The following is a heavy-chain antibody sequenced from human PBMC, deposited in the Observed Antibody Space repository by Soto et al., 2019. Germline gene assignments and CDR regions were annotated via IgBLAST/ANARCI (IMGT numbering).Heavy chain of an antibody. Sequence: QVQLVESGGGVVQPGRSLRLSCAASGFTFSSYGMHWVRQAPGKGLEWVAVISYDGSNKYYADSVKGRFTISRDNSENTLYLQMNSLRAEDTAVYYCAVKAAAGTQGHDAFDIWGQGTMVTVSS. CDR3: AVKAAAGTQGHDAFDI. CDR2: ISYDGSNK. J-gene: IGHJ3*02. D-gene: IGHD6-13*01. V-gene: IGHV3-30*03. CDR1: GFTFSSYG.